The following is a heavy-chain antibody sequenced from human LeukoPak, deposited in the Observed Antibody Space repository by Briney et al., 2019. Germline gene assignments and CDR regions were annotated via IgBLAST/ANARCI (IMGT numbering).Heavy chain of an antibody. CDR2: IYYSGST. V-gene: IGHV4-61*01. CDR1: GGSVSTGSDF. Sequence: PSETLSLTCTVSGGSVSTGSDFLSWIRQPPGKGLEWIGYIYYSGSTNYNPSLKSRVTISVDRSKNQFSLKLSSVTAADTAVYYCARGASYNWNLYYHYYYMDVWGKGTTVTVSS. CDR3: ARGASYNWNLYYHYYYMDV. D-gene: IGHD1-20*01. J-gene: IGHJ6*03.